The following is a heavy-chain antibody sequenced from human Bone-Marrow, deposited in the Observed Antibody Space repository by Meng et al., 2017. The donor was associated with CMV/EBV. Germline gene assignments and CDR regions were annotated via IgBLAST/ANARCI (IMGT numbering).Heavy chain of an antibody. CDR3: ARDPYDILTGRPIPRMDV. Sequence: SVKVSCKASGGTFSSYAISWVRQAPGQGLEWMGGIIPIFGTANYAQKFQGRVTITADKSTSTAYMELSSLRSEDTAVYYCARDPYDILTGRPIPRMDVWGQGTTVTVSS. CDR1: GGTFSSYA. V-gene: IGHV1-69*06. J-gene: IGHJ6*02. CDR2: IIPIFGTA. D-gene: IGHD3-9*01.